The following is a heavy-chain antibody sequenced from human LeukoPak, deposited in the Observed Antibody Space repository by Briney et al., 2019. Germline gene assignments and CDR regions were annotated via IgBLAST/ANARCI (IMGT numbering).Heavy chain of an antibody. CDR1: GYTFTNYA. V-gene: IGHV1-3*01. CDR3: ARARFCTIGSCYSDY. CDR2: INAGNGNT. J-gene: IGHJ4*02. D-gene: IGHD2-8*01. Sequence: AASVKVSCKASGYTFTNYAIHWVRQAPGQRPEWMGWINAGNGNTKYSQTFQDRVIVTRDKSASTAYMELSSLRSEDTAVYYCARARFCTIGSCYSDYWGQGTLVTVSS.